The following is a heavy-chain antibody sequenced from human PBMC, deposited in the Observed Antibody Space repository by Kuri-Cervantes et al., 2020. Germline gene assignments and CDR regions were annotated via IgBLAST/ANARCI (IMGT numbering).Heavy chain of an antibody. CDR2: IYTSGST. CDR1: GGSISSGSFY. V-gene: IGHV4-61*02. CDR3: ARESMVRGLIISKGMDV. D-gene: IGHD3-10*01. Sequence: SETLPLTCTVSGGSISSGSFYWSWIRQPAGKGLEWIGRIYTSGSTNYNPSLKSRVTVSVDTSKNQFSLKLSSVTAADTAVYYCARESMVRGLIISKGMDVWGQGTTVTVSS. J-gene: IGHJ6*02.